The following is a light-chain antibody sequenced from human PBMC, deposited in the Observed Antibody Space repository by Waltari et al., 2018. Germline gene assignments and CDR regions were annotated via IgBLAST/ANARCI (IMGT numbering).Light chain of an antibody. CDR1: QDVGTH. V-gene: IGKV1-39*01. J-gene: IGKJ1*01. CDR2: GAS. CDR3: QQSFSSPWT. Sequence: DIQMTQSPPSLSASAGDTITITCRASQDVGTHLNWYQYTPPKAPKLLTFGASSLQRGVPSRFSGRGSGTDFTLTVSSLQPEDFTTYCCQQSFSSPWTFGPGTQV.